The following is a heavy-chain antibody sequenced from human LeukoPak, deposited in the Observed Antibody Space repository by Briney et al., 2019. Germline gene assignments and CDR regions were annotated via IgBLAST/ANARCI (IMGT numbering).Heavy chain of an antibody. CDR3: ARGDDSGYYDYFDY. V-gene: IGHV3-30*03. CDR1: GFTFSSYG. CDR2: ISYDGSNK. J-gene: IGHJ4*02. Sequence: PGGSLRLSCAASGFTFSSYGMHWVRQAPGKGLEWVAVISYDGSNKYYAASVKGRFTISRDFSKNTVFLHMNSLRAEDTAMYYCARGDDSGYYDYFDYWGQGALVTVSS. D-gene: IGHD3-22*01.